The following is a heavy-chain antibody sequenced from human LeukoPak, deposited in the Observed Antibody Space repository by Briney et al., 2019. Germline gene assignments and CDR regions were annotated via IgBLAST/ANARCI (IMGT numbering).Heavy chain of an antibody. CDR3: ARPTEGGYLDY. CDR1: GYSFTSYW. J-gene: IGHJ4*02. Sequence: KSGASLQISWQGSGYSFTSYWIGWVRQLPGKGLEWMGIIYPGDSDTRYSPSFQGQVTISADKSISTAYLQWSSLKASDTAMYYCARPTEGGYLDYWGQGTLVTVSS. D-gene: IGHD3-22*01. V-gene: IGHV5-51*01. CDR2: IYPGDSDT.